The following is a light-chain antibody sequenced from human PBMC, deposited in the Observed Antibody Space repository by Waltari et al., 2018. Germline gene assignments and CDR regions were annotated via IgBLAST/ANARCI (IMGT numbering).Light chain of an antibody. CDR2: WAA. V-gene: IGKV4-1*01. CDR3: QQYYSTPLT. J-gene: IGKJ4*01. CDR1: QSVLYTSNNKNY. Sequence: DIVMTQSPDSLAVSLGERATINCKPSQSVLYTSNNKNYSACYQQKPGQPPKLISYWAATRESGVPDRFSGCGSGTDFTITISSLQAEDVAVYYCQQYYSTPLTFGGGTKVEIK.